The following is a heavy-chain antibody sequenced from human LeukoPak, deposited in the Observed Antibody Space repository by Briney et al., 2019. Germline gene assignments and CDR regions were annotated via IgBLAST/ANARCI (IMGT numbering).Heavy chain of an antibody. CDR1: GGSISSHY. J-gene: IGHJ6*02. D-gene: IGHD5-18*01. V-gene: IGHV4-59*11. Sequence: SETLSLTCTVSGGSISSHYWSWIRQPPGKGLEWIGYIYYSGSTYYNPSLKSRVTISVDTSKNQFSLKLSSVTAADTAVYYCARVVQLWLKDYGMDVWGQGTTVTVSS. CDR2: IYYSGST. CDR3: ARVVQLWLKDYGMDV.